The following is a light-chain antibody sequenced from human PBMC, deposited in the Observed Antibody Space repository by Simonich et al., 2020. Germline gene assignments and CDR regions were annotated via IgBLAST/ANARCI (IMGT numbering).Light chain of an antibody. J-gene: IGKJ4*01. V-gene: IGKV4-1*01. Sequence: DIVMTQSPYSLAVSLGDRATITCKSSQSVLYSSNNKNYLAGYQQKPGPPPKLLIYWASTRESGVPDRFSGSGSGTDFTLTISSLQAEDVAVYYCQQYYSTPLTFGGGTKVEIK. CDR3: QQYYSTPLT. CDR2: WAS. CDR1: QSVLYSSNNKNY.